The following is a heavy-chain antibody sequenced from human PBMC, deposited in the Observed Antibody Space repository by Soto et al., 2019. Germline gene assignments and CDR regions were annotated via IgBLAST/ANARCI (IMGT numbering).Heavy chain of an antibody. CDR2: ISYDGSNK. D-gene: IGHD5-12*01. CDR1: GFTFSSYG. V-gene: IGHV3-30*18. Sequence: LRLSCAASGFTFSSYGMHWVRQAPGKGLEWVAVISYDGSNKYYADSVKGRFTISRDNSKNTLYLQMNSLRAEDTAVYYCAKDISRDGYNPSDYWGQGTLVTVSS. CDR3: AKDISRDGYNPSDY. J-gene: IGHJ4*02.